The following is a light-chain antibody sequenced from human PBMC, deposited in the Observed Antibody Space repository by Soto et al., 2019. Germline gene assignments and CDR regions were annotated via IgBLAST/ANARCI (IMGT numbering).Light chain of an antibody. CDR2: GAS. CDR1: QSVSSSY. V-gene: IGKV3-20*01. Sequence: EIVLTQSPGTLSLSPGERATLSCRASQSVSSSYLAWYQQKPGQAPRLLIYGASSRATGIPDRFSGSGSGTDSTLTLSRLEPEEFAVYYCEQYGSSPPWRFGQGTKVEIK. CDR3: EQYGSSPPWR. J-gene: IGKJ1*01.